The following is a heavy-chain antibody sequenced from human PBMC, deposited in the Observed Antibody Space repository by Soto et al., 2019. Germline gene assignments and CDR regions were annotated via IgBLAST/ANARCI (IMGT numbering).Heavy chain of an antibody. J-gene: IGHJ1*01. CDR3: VKRNCGSCPWSS. V-gene: IGHV3-23*01. Sequence: PGGSLRLSCAASGLTFNNIPMGWVRQAPGKGLKYVSSINENGGSTFYADSVKGRFTISRDNSKSTLHLQMNSLRADDTAVYYCVKRNCGSCPWSSWGQGTLDIV. D-gene: IGHD2-15*01. CDR2: INENGGST. CDR1: GLTFNNIP.